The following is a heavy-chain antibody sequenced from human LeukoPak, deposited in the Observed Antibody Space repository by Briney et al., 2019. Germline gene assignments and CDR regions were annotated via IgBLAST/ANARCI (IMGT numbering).Heavy chain of an antibody. Sequence: SGPTLVKPTQTLTLTCTFSGFSLSTSGVGVGWIRQPPGKALEWLALIYWNDDKRYSPSLKSRLTITKDTSKNQVVLTMTNMDPVDTATYYCARRWGYKYYYYHMDVWGKGTTVTVSS. CDR3: ARRWGYKYYYYHMDV. D-gene: IGHD5-18*01. V-gene: IGHV2-5*01. J-gene: IGHJ6*03. CDR1: GFSLSTSGVG. CDR2: IYWNDDK.